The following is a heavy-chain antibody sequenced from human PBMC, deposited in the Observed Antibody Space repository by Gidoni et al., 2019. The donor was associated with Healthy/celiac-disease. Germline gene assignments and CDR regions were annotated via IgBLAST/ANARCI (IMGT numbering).Heavy chain of an antibody. CDR3: NGCTSCYAGHLGYYYYGMDV. V-gene: IGHV1-69*02. J-gene: IGHJ6*02. CDR1: GGTFSSYT. D-gene: IGHD2-2*01. Sequence: QVQLVQSGAEVKKPGSSVKVSCKASGGTFSSYTISWVRQAPGQGLEWMGRIIPILGIANYAQKFQGRVTITADKSTSTAYMELSSLRSEDTAVYYCNGCTSCYAGHLGYYYYGMDVWGQGTTVTVSS. CDR2: IIPILGIA.